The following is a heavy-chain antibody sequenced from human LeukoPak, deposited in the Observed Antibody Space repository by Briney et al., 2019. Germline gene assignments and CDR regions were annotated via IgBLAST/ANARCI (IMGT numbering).Heavy chain of an antibody. D-gene: IGHD6-13*01. CDR3: ARGYSSSWYVGFDY. CDR1: GYTFTSYA. V-gene: IGHV1-3*03. CDR2: INLGNAYT. J-gene: IGHJ4*02. Sequence: GAPVKVSCKASGYTFTSYAMHWVRQAPGQRLEWMGWINLGNAYTKYSQEFHDRVTITRDTSASTAYMELSSLRSEDMAVYYCARGYSSSWYVGFDYWAQGTLVTVSS.